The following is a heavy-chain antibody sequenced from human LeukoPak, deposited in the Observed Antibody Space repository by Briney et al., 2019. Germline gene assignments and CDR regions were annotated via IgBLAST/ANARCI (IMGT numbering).Heavy chain of an antibody. J-gene: IGHJ6*03. CDR1: GGSFSGYY. CDR2: INHSGST. V-gene: IGHV4-34*01. Sequence: PSETLSLTCAVYGGSFSGYYWSWIRQPPGKGLEWIGEINHSGSTNYNPSLKSRDTISVDTSKNQFSLKLSSVTAADTAVYYCAREVVVVTANYYYYMDVWGKGTTVTVSS. D-gene: IGHD2-21*02. CDR3: AREVVVVTANYYYYMDV.